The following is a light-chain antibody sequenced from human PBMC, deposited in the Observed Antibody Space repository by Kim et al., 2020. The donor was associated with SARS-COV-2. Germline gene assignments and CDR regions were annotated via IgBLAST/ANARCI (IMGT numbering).Light chain of an antibody. Sequence: ETVLSQSPGTLSLSPGERATLSCRASQSVNSNHLAWYQHKPGQAPRLLIYAASSRATGIPDRFSGSGSGTDFTLTITRLEPEDFAVYYCQQYDTSPKFTFGPGTKVDIK. CDR1: QSVNSNH. CDR2: AAS. V-gene: IGKV3-20*01. J-gene: IGKJ3*01. CDR3: QQYDTSPKFT.